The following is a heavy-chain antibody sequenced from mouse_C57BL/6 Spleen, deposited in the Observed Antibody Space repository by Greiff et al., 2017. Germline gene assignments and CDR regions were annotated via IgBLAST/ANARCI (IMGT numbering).Heavy chain of an antibody. CDR2: IDPSDSYT. CDR3: ARDDGYSYFDY. V-gene: IGHV1-69*01. D-gene: IGHD2-3*01. Sequence: VKLQQPGAELVMPGASVKLSCKASGYTFTSYWMHWVKQRPGQGLEWIGEIDPSDSYTNYNQKFKGKSTLTVDKSSSTAYMQLSSLTSEDSAVYYCARDDGYSYFDYWGQGTTLTVSS. CDR1: GYTFTSYW. J-gene: IGHJ2*01.